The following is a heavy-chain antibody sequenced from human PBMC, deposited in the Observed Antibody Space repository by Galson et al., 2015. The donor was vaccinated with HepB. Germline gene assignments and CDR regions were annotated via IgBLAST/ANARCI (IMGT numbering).Heavy chain of an antibody. V-gene: IGHV1-18*01. CDR2: VSTYNGDT. Sequence: SVKVSCKASGYTFTNFGISWVRQAPGQGLEWMGWVSTYNGDTNYAQELQGRVTMTTDTSTTTAYMELRGLRSDDTAVYYCARDWNRTTNTCHDVFDVWGQGTMVTVSS. CDR3: ARDWNRTTNTCHDVFDV. J-gene: IGHJ3*01. CDR1: GYTFTNFG. D-gene: IGHD2/OR15-2a*01.